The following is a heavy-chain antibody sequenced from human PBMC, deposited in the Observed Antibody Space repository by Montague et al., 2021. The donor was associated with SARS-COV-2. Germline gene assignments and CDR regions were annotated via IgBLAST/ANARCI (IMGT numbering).Heavy chain of an antibody. Sequence: SETLSLTCTVSGGSISSGYFYWSWIRQPAGKGLEWIGIIYHSGSTNYNPSLKSRVTISVDTSKNQFTLNLSSVTAAATAVYYCASYDYLYHYFDYWGRGTLVTVSS. J-gene: IGHJ4*02. V-gene: IGHV4-39*01. D-gene: IGHD5-12*01. CDR3: ASYDYLYHYFDY. CDR2: IYHSGST. CDR1: GGSISSGYFY.